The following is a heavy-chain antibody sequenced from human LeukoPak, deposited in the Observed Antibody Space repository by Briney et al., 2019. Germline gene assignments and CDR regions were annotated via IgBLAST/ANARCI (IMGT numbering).Heavy chain of an antibody. J-gene: IGHJ4*02. CDR1: GFTFGEYA. V-gene: IGHV3-9*01. D-gene: IGHD1-26*01. CDR2: LNLHSDTI. CDR3: AKTVEWEVSPSAWVDY. Sequence: GGSLRLSCAASGFTFGEYAMHWARQPPGKGLECVSGLNLHSDTIDYADSVKGRFTVSRDNAKNSLSLQMDSLRAEDTALYYCAKTVEWEVSPSAWVDYWGQGTLVTVSS.